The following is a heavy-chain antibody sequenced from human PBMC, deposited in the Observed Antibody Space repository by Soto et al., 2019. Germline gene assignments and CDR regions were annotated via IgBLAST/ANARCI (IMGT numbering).Heavy chain of an antibody. CDR1: GFTFSNYW. Sequence: GGSLRLSCVASGFTFSNYWMHWVRQAPGKGLVWVSRVNGDGSGTTYAESVKGRFTISRDNAKNTLYLQMNSLRPEDTAVYYCARVSDDYGDYFSPFLWGQGTLVTVSS. D-gene: IGHD4-17*01. J-gene: IGHJ4*02. CDR3: ARVSDDYGDYFSPFL. CDR2: VNGDGSGT. V-gene: IGHV3-74*01.